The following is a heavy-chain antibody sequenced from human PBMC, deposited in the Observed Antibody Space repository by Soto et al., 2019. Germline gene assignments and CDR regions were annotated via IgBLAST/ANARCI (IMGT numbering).Heavy chain of an antibody. D-gene: IGHD2-8*01. J-gene: IGHJ5*02. Sequence: SETLSLTCSVSGGSISHYYWSWIRQSPGKGLEWIGYAYYSGSTDYNPSLKSRVTMSVDTSKNQASLKLNSVTTADTAVYYCARDRSTYGGGGTGEVKENWFDPWGPGALVTVSS. CDR2: AYYSGST. CDR1: GGSISHYY. CDR3: ARDRSTYGGGGTGEVKENWFDP. V-gene: IGHV4-59*01.